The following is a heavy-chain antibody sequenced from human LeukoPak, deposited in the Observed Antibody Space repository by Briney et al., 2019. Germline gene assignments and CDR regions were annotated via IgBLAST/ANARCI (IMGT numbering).Heavy chain of an antibody. CDR3: ARAIHYGDYLLGMDV. V-gene: IGHV3-20*01. CDR1: GFTFDDYG. J-gene: IGHJ6*02. D-gene: IGHD4-17*01. Sequence: GGSLRLSCAASGFTFDDYGMSWVRQAPGKGLEWVSGINWNGGSTGYADSVKGRFTISGDNAKNSLYLQMNSLRAEDTALYHCARAIHYGDYLLGMDVWGQGPRSPSP. CDR2: INWNGGST.